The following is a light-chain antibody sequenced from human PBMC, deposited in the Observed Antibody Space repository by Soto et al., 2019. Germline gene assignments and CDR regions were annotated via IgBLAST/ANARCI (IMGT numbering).Light chain of an antibody. J-gene: IGKJ1*01. CDR2: GAS. CDR1: QSISSN. CDR3: QQYNQWPGT. Sequence: EIVLTQSPATLSVSPGESATLSSRASQSISSNLAWYQQKPGQSPRLLIYGASSRATGVPVRFSGSGSGVAFTLTISGLQSEDFAVYHCQQYNQWPGTFGQGTKVDI. V-gene: IGKV3-15*01.